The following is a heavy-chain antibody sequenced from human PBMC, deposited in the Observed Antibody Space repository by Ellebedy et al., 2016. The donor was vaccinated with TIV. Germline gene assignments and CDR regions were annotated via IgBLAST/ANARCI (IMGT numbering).Heavy chain of an antibody. CDR3: ARELRYFDWFLKGFDY. CDR1: GGSISSGGHY. CDR2: ISYSGST. J-gene: IGHJ4*02. V-gene: IGHV4-31*03. Sequence: MPSETLSLTCTVSGGSISSGGHYWSWIRQHPGKGLEWIGHISYSGSTYFNPSLKSRVTISVDTSKNQFSLKLSSVTAADTAVYYCARELRYFDWFLKGFDYWGQGTLVTVSS. D-gene: IGHD3-9*01.